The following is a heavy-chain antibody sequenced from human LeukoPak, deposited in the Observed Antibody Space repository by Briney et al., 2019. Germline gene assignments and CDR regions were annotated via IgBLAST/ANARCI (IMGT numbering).Heavy chain of an antibody. CDR1: GYTFTDFY. J-gene: IGHJ4*02. CDR2: INPNSGGT. Sequence: ASVKVSCKASGYTFTDFYMHWVRQAPGQGLEWMGWINPNSGGTSYAQKFQGRVTVTRDTSISTAYVELSRLTSDDTALYYCTSNCDTSGYYSFDYWGQGTLVTVSS. D-gene: IGHD3-22*01. V-gene: IGHV1-2*02. CDR3: TSNCDTSGYYSFDY.